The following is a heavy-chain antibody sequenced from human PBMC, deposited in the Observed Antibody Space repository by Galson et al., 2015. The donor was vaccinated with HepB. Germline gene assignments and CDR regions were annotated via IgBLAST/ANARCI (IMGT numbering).Heavy chain of an antibody. CDR3: TTGIQSFYYDINVRRWNTIDY. CDR1: GFTFSNAW. Sequence: SLRLSCAASGFTFSNAWMSWVRQAPGKGLEWVGRIKSKTDGGTTDYAAPVKGRFTISRDDSKNTLYLQMNSLKTEDTAVYYCTTGIQSFYYDINVRRWNTIDYWGQGTLVTVSS. V-gene: IGHV3-15*01. D-gene: IGHD3-22*01. J-gene: IGHJ4*02. CDR2: IKSKTDGGTT.